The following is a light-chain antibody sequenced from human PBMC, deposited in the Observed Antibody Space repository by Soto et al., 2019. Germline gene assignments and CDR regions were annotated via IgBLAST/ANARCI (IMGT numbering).Light chain of an antibody. Sequence: QSALTQPPSASGSPGQSVTISCTGTSSDVGNYDYVSWYQQHPGKAPKLMIYEVTKRPSGVPDRFSGSKSGNTASLTVSGLQDEDEADYYCCSYAGNNNLVFGGGTKLTVL. J-gene: IGLJ3*02. CDR3: CSYAGNNNLV. V-gene: IGLV2-8*01. CDR1: SSDVGNYDY. CDR2: EVT.